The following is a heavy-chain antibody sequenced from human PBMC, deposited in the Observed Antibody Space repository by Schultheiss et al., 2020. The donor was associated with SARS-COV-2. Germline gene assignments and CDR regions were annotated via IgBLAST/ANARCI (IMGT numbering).Heavy chain of an antibody. V-gene: IGHV4-61*01. D-gene: IGHD2-2*01. J-gene: IGHJ4*02. Sequence: GSLRLSCTVSGGSVSSGSYYWSWIRQPPGKGLEWIGYIYYSGSTNYNPSLKSRVTISADTSKNQFSLKLTSVTAADTAVYYCARGLLPATAEVGYWGQGTLVTVSS. CDR2: IYYSGST. CDR3: ARGLLPATAEVGY. CDR1: GGSVSSGSYY.